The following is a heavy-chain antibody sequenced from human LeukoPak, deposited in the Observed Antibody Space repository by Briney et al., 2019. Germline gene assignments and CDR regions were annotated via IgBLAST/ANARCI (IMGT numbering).Heavy chain of an antibody. D-gene: IGHD3-22*01. V-gene: IGHV3-21*01. CDR1: GFTFSSYS. J-gene: IGHJ3*02. Sequence: GGSLILSCAASGFTFSSYSMNWLRQAPGKGLEGVSSISSSSSYIYYADSVKGRFTISRDNAKNSLYLQMNSLRAEDTAVYYCATYYYDDRAFDIWGQGTMVTVSS. CDR3: ATYYYDDRAFDI. CDR2: ISSSSSYI.